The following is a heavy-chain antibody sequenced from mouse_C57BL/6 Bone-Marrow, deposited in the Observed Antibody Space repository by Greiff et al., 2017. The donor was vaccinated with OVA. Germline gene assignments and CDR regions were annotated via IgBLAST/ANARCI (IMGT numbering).Heavy chain of an antibody. V-gene: IGHV7-1*01. Sequence: EVKLVESGGGLVQSGRSLRLSCATSGFTFSDFYMEWVRQAPGKGLEWIAASRNKANDYTTEYSASVKGRFIVSRDTSQSILYLQMNALRAEDTAIYYGARDAPGGNYVAMDYWGQGTSVTVSS. D-gene: IGHD1-1*02. CDR3: ARDAPGGNYVAMDY. CDR2: SRNKANDYTT. CDR1: GFTFSDFY. J-gene: IGHJ4*01.